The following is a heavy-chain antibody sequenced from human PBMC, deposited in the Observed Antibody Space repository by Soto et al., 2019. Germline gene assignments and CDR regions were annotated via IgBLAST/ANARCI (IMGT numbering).Heavy chain of an antibody. CDR2: ISGSGGST. CDR1: GFTFSTYA. J-gene: IGHJ4*02. D-gene: IGHD2-2*01. CDR3: AKGVVVPTWRSHFDY. V-gene: IGHV3-23*01. Sequence: GGSLRLSCAASGFTFSTYAMNWVHQAPGKGLEWVSAISGSGGSTYYADSVKGRFTISRDNSKNTLYLQMNSLRAEDTAVYYCAKGVVVPTWRSHFDYWGQGTLVTVSS.